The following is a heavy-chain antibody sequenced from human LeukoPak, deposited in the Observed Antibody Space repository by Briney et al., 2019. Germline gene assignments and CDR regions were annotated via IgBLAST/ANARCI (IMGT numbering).Heavy chain of an antibody. J-gene: IGHJ6*03. CDR1: GYTFTSYY. Sequence: ASVKVSCKASGYTFTSYYMHWVRQAPGQGLEWMGIINPSGGSTSYAQKFQGRVTMTRDMSTSTVYMELSSLRSEDTAVYYCARDPTTVTTHRGWFGEADIYYYMDVWGKGTTVTVSS. D-gene: IGHD4-17*01. CDR2: INPSGGST. CDR3: ARDPTTVTTHRGWFGEADIYYYMDV. V-gene: IGHV1-46*01.